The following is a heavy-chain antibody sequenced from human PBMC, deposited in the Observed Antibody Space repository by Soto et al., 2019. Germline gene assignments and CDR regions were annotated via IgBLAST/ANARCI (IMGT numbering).Heavy chain of an antibody. J-gene: IGHJ4*02. CDR2: ISAYNGNT. CDR1: GYTFTNYG. V-gene: IGHV1-18*01. Sequence: QVQLVQSGAEVKKPGASVKVSCKASGYTFTNYGISWVRQAPGQGLEWMGWISAYNGNTDYAQKLQGRVTMTTDTSTSTAYMELRSRRSDDTAVYYCGGVGAYCVSTSCHDYWGQGTLVTVSS. D-gene: IGHD2-2*01. CDR3: GGVGAYCVSTSCHDY.